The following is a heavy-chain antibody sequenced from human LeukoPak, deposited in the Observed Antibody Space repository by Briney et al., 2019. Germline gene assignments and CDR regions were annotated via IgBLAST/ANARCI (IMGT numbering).Heavy chain of an antibody. V-gene: IGHV1-18*01. CDR2: ISAYNGNT. Sequence: ASVKVSCKASGYTFTTSRISWVRQAPGQGLEWMGWISAYNGNTNYAQKLQGRVTMTTDTSTGTAYMELRNLRSEDTAVYYCARALTAASQWGQGTLVTVSS. CDR3: ARALTAASQ. J-gene: IGHJ4*02. CDR1: GYTFTTSR. D-gene: IGHD2-21*02.